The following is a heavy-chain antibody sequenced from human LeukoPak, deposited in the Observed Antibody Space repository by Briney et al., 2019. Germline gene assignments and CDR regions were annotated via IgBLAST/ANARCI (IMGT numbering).Heavy chain of an antibody. CDR3: ATNRVGTYDRPFDI. CDR1: GGSIRSGDYY. Sequence: SETLSLTCTVSGGSIRSGDYYWSWIRQPPGKGLEWIGDIHYTGTTKYNPSVKSRVTISIDTSKNQFSLELSSVTATDTAVYFCATNRVGTYDRPFDIWGQGTMVTVSS. D-gene: IGHD1-26*01. J-gene: IGHJ3*02. CDR2: IHYTGTT. V-gene: IGHV4-61*08.